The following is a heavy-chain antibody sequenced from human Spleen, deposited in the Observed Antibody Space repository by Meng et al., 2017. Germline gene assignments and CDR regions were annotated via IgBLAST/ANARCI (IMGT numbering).Heavy chain of an antibody. J-gene: IGHJ4*02. D-gene: IGHD4-11*01. V-gene: IGHV4-34*01. Sequence: QVQLKQWGAGLLKTSETLCLTCAVYGGSFSGYYWRWIRQPPGKGLEWIGEINHSGSTNYNPSLKSRVTISVDTSKNQFSLKLSSVTAADTAVYYCARGGMFPTVMSDYWGQGTLVTVSS. CDR1: GGSFSGYY. CDR3: ARGGMFPTVMSDY. CDR2: INHSGST.